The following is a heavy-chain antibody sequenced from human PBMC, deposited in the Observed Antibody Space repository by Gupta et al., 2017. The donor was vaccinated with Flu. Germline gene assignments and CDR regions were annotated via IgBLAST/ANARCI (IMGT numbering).Heavy chain of an antibody. D-gene: IGHD6-25*01. CDR3: VKDIRARNTGFYYFDN. CDR1: GFTFEEYA. V-gene: IGHV3-9*01. J-gene: IGHJ4*02. Sequence: EVQLVESGGGLVQPGRSVRLSCTASGFTFEEYALHWVRQSPQKGLECVAGLGWNSGSFGYADSVKGRFTISRDNAKKSLYLQMSSLRADDSALYFCVKDIRARNTGFYYFDNWGQGTLVTVSS. CDR2: LGWNSGSF.